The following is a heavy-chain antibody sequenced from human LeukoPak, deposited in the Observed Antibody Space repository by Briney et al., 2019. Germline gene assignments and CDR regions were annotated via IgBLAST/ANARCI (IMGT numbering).Heavy chain of an antibody. J-gene: IGHJ3*02. CDR1: GYTFTGYY. D-gene: IGHD2-21*01. CDR3: ASGRTYCGGDFSPSDAFDI. Sequence: ASVTVSCKASGYTFTGYYMHWVRQAPGQGLEWMGWINPNSGGTNYAQKFQGRVTMTRDTSISTAYMELSRLRSDDTAVYYCASGRTYCGGDFSPSDAFDIWGQGTMVTVSS. CDR2: INPNSGGT. V-gene: IGHV1-2*02.